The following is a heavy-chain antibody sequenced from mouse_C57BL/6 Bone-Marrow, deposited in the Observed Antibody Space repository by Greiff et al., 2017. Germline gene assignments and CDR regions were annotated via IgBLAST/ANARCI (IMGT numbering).Heavy chain of an antibody. J-gene: IGHJ4*01. D-gene: IGHD2-2*01. CDR2: IYPRSGNT. Sequence: VQVVESGAELARPGASVKLSCKASGYTFTSYGISWVKQRTGQGLEWIGEIYPRSGNTSYNEKFKGKATLTADKSSSTAYMELRSLTSEDSAVYICASVISDGYDGVDLYAMAYWGQGTAVTVS. CDR1: GYTFTSYG. V-gene: IGHV1-81*01. CDR3: ASVISDGYDGVDLYAMAY.